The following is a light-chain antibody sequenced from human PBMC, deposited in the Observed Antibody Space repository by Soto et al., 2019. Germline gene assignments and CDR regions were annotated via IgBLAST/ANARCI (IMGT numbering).Light chain of an antibody. CDR2: GAS. V-gene: IGKV3-20*01. J-gene: IGKJ1*01. CDR1: QSVSSTY. CDR3: QQHEPSGT. Sequence: EIVLTQSPGTLSLSPGERAILSCRASQSVSSTYLGWYQQKPGQAPRLLIYGASRRASGIPERFSGSGSGTDFTLTISRLEPEDFAVYYCQQHEPSGTFGQGTRVEIK.